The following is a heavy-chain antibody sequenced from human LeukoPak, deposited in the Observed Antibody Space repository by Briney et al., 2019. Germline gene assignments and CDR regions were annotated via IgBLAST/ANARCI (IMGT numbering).Heavy chain of an antibody. CDR1: GYTFTGYY. Sequence: GASVKVSCKASGYTFTGYYMHWVRQAPGQGLEWLGWISAYNGNTNYAQKLQGRVTMTTDTSTSTAYMELRSLRSDDTAVYYCARDLGASDDYDDYWGQGTLVTVSS. CDR3: ARDLGASDDYDDY. CDR2: ISAYNGNT. J-gene: IGHJ4*02. D-gene: IGHD4-17*01. V-gene: IGHV1-18*04.